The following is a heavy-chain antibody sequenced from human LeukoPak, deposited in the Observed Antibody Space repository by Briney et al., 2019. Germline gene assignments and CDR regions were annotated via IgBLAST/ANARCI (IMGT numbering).Heavy chain of an antibody. CDR3: ARFPSYDSSGYYSNDAFDI. CDR2: IYYSGST. J-gene: IGHJ3*02. V-gene: IGHV4-59*01. Sequence: PSETLSLTCTVSGGSISSYYWSWIRQPPGKGLEWIGYIYYSGSTNYNPSLKSRVTISVDTSKNQFSLKLSSVTAADTAVYYCARFPSYDSSGYYSNDAFDIWGQGTMVTVSS. CDR1: GGSISSYY. D-gene: IGHD3-22*01.